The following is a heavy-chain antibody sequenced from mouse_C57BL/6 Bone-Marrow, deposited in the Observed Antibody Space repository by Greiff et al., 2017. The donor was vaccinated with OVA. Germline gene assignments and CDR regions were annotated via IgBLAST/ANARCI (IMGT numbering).Heavy chain of an antibody. Sequence: EVQVVESGGGLVQPGGSLSLSCAASGFTFTDYYMSWVRQTPGKGLEWLGFIRNKANGYTTDDSASVKGRFTISRANYQCIIYLQMNDLRAEDSAAYYCARTYGNSYGAYWGQGTLVTVSA. CDR2: IRNKANGYTT. J-gene: IGHJ3*01. CDR1: GFTFTDYY. CDR3: ARTYGNSYGAY. V-gene: IGHV7-3*01. D-gene: IGHD1-1*01.